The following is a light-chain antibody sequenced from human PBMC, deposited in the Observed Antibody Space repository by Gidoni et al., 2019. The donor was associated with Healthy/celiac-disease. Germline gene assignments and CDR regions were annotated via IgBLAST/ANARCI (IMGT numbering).Light chain of an antibody. CDR1: QGISSY. CDR3: QQLNSYLTWT. Sequence: DIPLTQSPSFLAASVGDRVTITCRASQGISSYLAWYQQKPGKAPKLLIYAASTLQSGVPSRFSGSGSGTEFTLTISSLQPEDCATYYCQQLNSYLTWTFGQGTKVEIK. CDR2: AAS. V-gene: IGKV1-9*01. J-gene: IGKJ1*01.